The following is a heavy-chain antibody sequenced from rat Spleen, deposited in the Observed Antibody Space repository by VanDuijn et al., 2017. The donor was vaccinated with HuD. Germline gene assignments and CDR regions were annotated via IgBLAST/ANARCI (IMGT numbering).Heavy chain of an antibody. CDR3: TTDPAEGGVMDA. CDR1: RFTFSDYY. V-gene: IGHV5-20*01. J-gene: IGHJ4*01. Sequence: EVQLVESGGGLVQPGRSLKLSCAASRFTFSDYYMAWVRQAPTKGLEWVASISYDSSATYYRDSVKGRFTISRDNAKSSLYLQMDSLRSEDTATYYCTTDPAEGGVMDAWGQGASVTVSS. CDR2: ISYDSSAT. D-gene: IGHD1-11*01.